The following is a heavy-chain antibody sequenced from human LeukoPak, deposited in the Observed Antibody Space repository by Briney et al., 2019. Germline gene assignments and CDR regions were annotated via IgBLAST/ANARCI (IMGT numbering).Heavy chain of an antibody. D-gene: IGHD3-10*01. J-gene: IGHJ6*03. Sequence: GGSLRLSCAASGFTFSKYGMHWVRQTPRKGLEWVSGINWSGGNTGYSDSVKGRFTISRDNAKNSLYLQMNSLSAEDTALYYCARGGGLYYYYMDVWGKGTTVTVSS. CDR1: GFTFSKYG. CDR2: INWSGGNT. CDR3: ARGGGLYYYYMDV. V-gene: IGHV3-20*04.